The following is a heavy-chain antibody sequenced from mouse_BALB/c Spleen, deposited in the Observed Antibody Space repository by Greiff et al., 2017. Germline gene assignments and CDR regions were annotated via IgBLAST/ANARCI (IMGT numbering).Heavy chain of an antibody. J-gene: IGHJ4*01. CDR2: ISSGGST. Sequence: EVQGVESGGGLVKPGGSLKLSCAASGFTFSSYAMSWVRQTPEKRLEWVASISSGGSTYYPDSVKGRFTISRDNARNILYLQMSSLRSEDTAMYYCARDGYLYYAMDYWGQGTSVTVSS. CDR3: ARDGYLYYAMDY. CDR1: GFTFSSYA. D-gene: IGHD2-2*01. V-gene: IGHV5-6-5*01.